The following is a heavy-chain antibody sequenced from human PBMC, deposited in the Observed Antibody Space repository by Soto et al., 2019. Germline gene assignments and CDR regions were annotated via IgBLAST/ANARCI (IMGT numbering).Heavy chain of an antibody. CDR1: GGTFSSYA. V-gene: IGHV1-69*13. D-gene: IGHD6-19*01. J-gene: IGHJ5*02. CDR3: ARDPGLAVAGYWFDP. Sequence: SVKVSCKASGGTFSSYATSWVRQAPGQGLEWMGGIIPIFGTANYAQKFQGRVTITADESTSTAYMELSSLRSEDTAVYYCARDPGLAVAGYWFDPWGQGTLVTVSS. CDR2: IIPIFGTA.